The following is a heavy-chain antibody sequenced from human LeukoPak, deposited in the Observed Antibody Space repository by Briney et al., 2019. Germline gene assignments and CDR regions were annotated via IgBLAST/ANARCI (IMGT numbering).Heavy chain of an antibody. CDR3: ARDREMATMDY. D-gene: IGHD5-24*01. Sequence: PGGSLRLSSAASGFTFSSYGMHWVRQAPGKGLEWVAVIWYDGSNKYYADSVKGRFSISRDNSKNTLYLQMNSLTAEDTAVYYCARDREMATMDYWGQGTLVTVSS. CDR2: IWYDGSNK. V-gene: IGHV3-33*01. J-gene: IGHJ4*02. CDR1: GFTFSSYG.